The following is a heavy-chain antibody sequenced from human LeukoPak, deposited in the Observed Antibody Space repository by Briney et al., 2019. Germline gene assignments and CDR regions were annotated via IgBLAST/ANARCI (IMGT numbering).Heavy chain of an antibody. CDR3: VRRGDASSGWGDHDY. CDR1: GFTFNRNA. Sequence: GGSLRLSCAASGFTFNRNAISWVRQAPGKGLEWVSTIGGSGDKTFYADSVKGRFTISRDNSKNMLHLQMSSLTGEDTALYYRVRRGDASSGWGDHDYWGQGALVTVSS. J-gene: IGHJ4*02. V-gene: IGHV3-23*01. D-gene: IGHD6-19*01. CDR2: IGGSGDKT.